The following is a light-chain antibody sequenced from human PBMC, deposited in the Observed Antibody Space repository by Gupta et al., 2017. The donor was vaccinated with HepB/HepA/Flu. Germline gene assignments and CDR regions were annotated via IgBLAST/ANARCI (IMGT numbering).Light chain of an antibody. V-gene: IGLV2-8*01. CDR1: RRDVGGYNY. J-gene: IGLJ1*01. Sequence: QSALPQPPSASGSPGQSVTISCPGTRRDVGGYNYVSWYQQHPGKAPKLMIYDVNKRPSGVPDRFSGSKSGNTASLTVSGLRAEDEADYYCSSYAGSNTYVFGNGTEVTVL. CDR2: DVN. CDR3: SSYAGSNTYV.